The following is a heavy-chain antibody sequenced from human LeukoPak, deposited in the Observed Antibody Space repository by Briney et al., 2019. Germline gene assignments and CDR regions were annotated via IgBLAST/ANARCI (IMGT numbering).Heavy chain of an antibody. CDR3: AREGTSGWYQPADY. D-gene: IGHD6-19*01. CDR1: GFTFSSYG. J-gene: IGHJ4*02. CDR2: ISYDGSNK. V-gene: IGHV3-30*03. Sequence: NPGRSLRLSCAASGFTFSSYGMHWVRQAPGKGLEWVAVISYDGSNKYYADSVKGRFTISRDNSKNTLYLQMNSLRAEDTAVYYCAREGTSGWYQPADYWGQGTLVTVSS.